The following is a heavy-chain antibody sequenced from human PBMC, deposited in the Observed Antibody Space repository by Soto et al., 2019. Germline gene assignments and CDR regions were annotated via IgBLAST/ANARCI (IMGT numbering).Heavy chain of an antibody. D-gene: IGHD4-17*01. CDR2: ISYDGSNK. Sequence: GGSLRLSCAASGFTFSSYGMHWVRQAPGKGLEWVAVISYDGSNKYYADSVKGRFTISRDNSKNTLYLQMNSLRAEDTAVYYCANAQVIYGEPVDDSDIGGQGTMV. J-gene: IGHJ3*02. CDR3: ANAQVIYGEPVDDSDI. V-gene: IGHV3-30*18. CDR1: GFTFSSYG.